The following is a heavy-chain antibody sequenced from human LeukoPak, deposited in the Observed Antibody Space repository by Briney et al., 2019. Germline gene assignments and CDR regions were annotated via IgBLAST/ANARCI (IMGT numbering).Heavy chain of an antibody. V-gene: IGHV4-59*08. Sequence: SETLSLTCTVSGGSISSYYWSWIRQPPGKGLEWIGYIYYSGSTNYNPSLKSRVTISGDTSKNQFSLRLSSVTAADTAVYYCARYREVGATVDYWGQGTLVIVSS. CDR1: GGSISSYY. CDR2: IYYSGST. D-gene: IGHD1-26*01. CDR3: ARYREVGATVDY. J-gene: IGHJ4*02.